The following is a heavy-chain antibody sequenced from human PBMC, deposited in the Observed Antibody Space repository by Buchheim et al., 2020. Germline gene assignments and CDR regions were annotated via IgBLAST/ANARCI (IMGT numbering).Heavy chain of an antibody. CDR3: ARAHEEGATYNWFDP. D-gene: IGHD1-26*01. CDR1: GGSFSSNNYY. V-gene: IGHV4-31*03. J-gene: IGHJ5*02. CDR2: IYYSGST. Sequence: QLQLQESGPGLVKPSETLSLSCTVSGGSFSSNNYYWGWIRQHPGKGLEWIGYIYYSGSTYYNPSLKSRVTISVDTSKNQFSLKLSSVTAADTAVYYCARAHEEGATYNWFDPWGQGTL.